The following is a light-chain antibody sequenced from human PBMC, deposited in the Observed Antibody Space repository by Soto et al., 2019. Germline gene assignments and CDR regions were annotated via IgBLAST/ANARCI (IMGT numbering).Light chain of an antibody. J-gene: IGLJ3*02. V-gene: IGLV4-69*01. CDR3: QTWATVPDWV. Sequence: QPVLTQSPSASASLGASVKLTCTLSSGHSTYAIAWHQQQPEKGPRYLMKLDSDGSHSKGDGIPDRFSGSSSGAERYLTISSLQPEDEADYYCQTWATVPDWVFGGGTKLTVL. CDR1: SGHSTYA. CDR2: LDSDGSH.